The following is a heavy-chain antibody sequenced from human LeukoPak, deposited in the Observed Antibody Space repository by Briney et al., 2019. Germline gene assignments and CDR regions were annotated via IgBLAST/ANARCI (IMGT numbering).Heavy chain of an antibody. CDR3: ARSGYSSSSDAFDI. D-gene: IGHD6-13*01. V-gene: IGHV1-18*01. CDR1: GYTFTSYG. Sequence: ASVKVSCKASGYTFTSYGISWVRQAPGQGLEWMGWISAYNGNTNYAQKLQGRVTITADESTSTAYMELSSLRSEDTAVYYCARSGYSSSSDAFDIWGQGTMVTVSS. J-gene: IGHJ3*02. CDR2: ISAYNGNT.